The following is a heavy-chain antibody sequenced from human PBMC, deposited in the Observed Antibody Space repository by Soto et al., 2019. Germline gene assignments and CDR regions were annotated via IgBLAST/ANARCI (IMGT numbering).Heavy chain of an antibody. V-gene: IGHV4-59*08. CDR2: IYYRGST. J-gene: IGHJ4*02. D-gene: IGHD2-21*02. CDR1: GGSISSYY. Sequence: PSETLSLTCTVSGGSISSYYWSWIRQPPGKGLEWIGYIYYRGSTNYNPSLKSRVTISVDTSKNQFSLKLNSVTAADTAVYYCARSIVVVTALEYWGQGTLVTVSS. CDR3: ARSIVVVTALEY.